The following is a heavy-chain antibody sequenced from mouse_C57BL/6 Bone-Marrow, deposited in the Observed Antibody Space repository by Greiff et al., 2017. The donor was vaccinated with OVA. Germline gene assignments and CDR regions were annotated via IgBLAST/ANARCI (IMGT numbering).Heavy chain of an antibody. CDR1: GYTFTSYW. V-gene: IGHV1-69*01. J-gene: IGHJ2*01. Sequence: VQLQQPGAELVMPGASVKLSCKASGYTFTSYWMHWVKQRPGQGLEWIGEIVPSDSYTNYNQKFKGKSTLTVDKSSSTTYMQLSGLTSEDSAVYYCAREIYGTLDYWGQGTTLTVSS. CDR3: AREIYGTLDY. CDR2: IVPSDSYT. D-gene: IGHD2-1*01.